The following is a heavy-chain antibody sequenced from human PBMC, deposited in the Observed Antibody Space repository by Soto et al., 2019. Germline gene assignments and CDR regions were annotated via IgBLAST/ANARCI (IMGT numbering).Heavy chain of an antibody. CDR1: GFSFSSSV. CDR3: TRENVDHVNDF. Sequence: QVQMVESGGGVVQPGTSVRLSCVASGFSFSSSVMHWVRQAPGKGPEWVAAMWSDGTNKNYADSVKGRFAISRDNSKNTLYLQMNSLRVEDTAVYYCTRENVDHVNDFWGQGTLVTVSS. CDR2: MWSDGTNK. D-gene: IGHD5-12*01. V-gene: IGHV3-33*01. J-gene: IGHJ4*02.